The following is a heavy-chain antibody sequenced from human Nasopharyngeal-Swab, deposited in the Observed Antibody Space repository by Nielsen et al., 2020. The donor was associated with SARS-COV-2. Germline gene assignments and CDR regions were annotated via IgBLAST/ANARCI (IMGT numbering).Heavy chain of an antibody. Sequence: GGSLRLSCKGSGYRFTSYWISWVRQMPGKGLERMGRIDPGDSYTNYSPSFQGHVTISADKSISTAYLQWSSLKASDTAMYYCAIPTVTTDYWGQGTLVTVSS. D-gene: IGHD4-17*01. CDR2: IDPGDSYT. CDR1: GYRFTSYW. J-gene: IGHJ4*02. V-gene: IGHV5-10-1*01. CDR3: AIPTVTTDY.